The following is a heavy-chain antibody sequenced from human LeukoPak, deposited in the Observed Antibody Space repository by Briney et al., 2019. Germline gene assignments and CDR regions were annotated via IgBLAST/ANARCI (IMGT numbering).Heavy chain of an antibody. D-gene: IGHD1-26*01. CDR3: AKSTIVGATVDAFDI. Sequence: GGSLRLSCAASGFTFSSYVMHWVRQAPGKGLEWVAFIRYDGTNRYYADSVKGRFTISRDNSKNTLYLQMNSLRAEDTAVYNCAKSTIVGATVDAFDIWGQGTMVTVSS. CDR1: GFTFSSYV. V-gene: IGHV3-30*02. J-gene: IGHJ3*02. CDR2: IRYDGTNR.